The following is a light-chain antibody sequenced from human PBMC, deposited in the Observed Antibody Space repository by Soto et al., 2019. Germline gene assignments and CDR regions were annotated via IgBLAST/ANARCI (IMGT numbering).Light chain of an antibody. CDR2: SAS. Sequence: DSQMTQSPSSLSASVGDRVTITCRASQGISNYLAWYQQKPGKVPKLLINSASTLQSGVPSRFSGSESGTDFTLTISSLQPEDVATYYCQKYNNAPYTFGQGTKLEIK. CDR1: QGISNY. CDR3: QKYNNAPYT. J-gene: IGKJ2*01. V-gene: IGKV1-27*01.